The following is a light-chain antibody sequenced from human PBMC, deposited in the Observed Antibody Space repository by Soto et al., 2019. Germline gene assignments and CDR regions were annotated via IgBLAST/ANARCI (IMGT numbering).Light chain of an antibody. CDR1: QTISSW. V-gene: IGKV1-5*03. J-gene: IGKJ4*01. CDR3: QQYAHSPLA. Sequence: DIQMTQSPSTLSGSVGDRVTITCRASQTISSWLAWYQQKPGKAPKLLIYKASTLKSGVPSRFSGSGSGTEFTLTISSLQPDDFAVYYCQQYAHSPLAFGGGTRVEIK. CDR2: KAS.